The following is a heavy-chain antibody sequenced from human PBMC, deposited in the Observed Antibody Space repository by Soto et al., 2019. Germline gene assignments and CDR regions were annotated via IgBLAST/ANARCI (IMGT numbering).Heavy chain of an antibody. J-gene: IGHJ3*02. CDR1: GGSISSGGYY. CDR2: IYFSGST. Sequence: SETLSLTCTVSGGSISSGGYYWNWIRQHPGKGLEWIGYIYFSGSTYYNPSLKSRISMSVDTSENQFSLKLSSVTAADTAVYYCARDLDGSKCLDIWGQGTMVTVSS. V-gene: IGHV4-31*03. CDR3: ARDLDGSKCLDI. D-gene: IGHD6-13*01.